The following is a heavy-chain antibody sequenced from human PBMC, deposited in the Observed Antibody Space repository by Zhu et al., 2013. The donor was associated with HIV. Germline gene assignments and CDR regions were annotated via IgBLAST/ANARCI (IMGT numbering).Heavy chain of an antibody. V-gene: IGHV1-24*01. D-gene: IGHD3-16*01. J-gene: IGHJ5*02. CDR3: ATGPTYSVSPA. CDR1: GYTLTELS. CDR2: FDIEQGET. Sequence: QVQLVQSGAEVRKPGASVRLSCKVSGYTLTELSMHWVRQAPGRGLEWVGGFDIEQGETIYAQKFQGRVTLTEDTSTDTAFMELTSLRSEDTAVYYCATGPTYSVSPAWGQGALVTVSS.